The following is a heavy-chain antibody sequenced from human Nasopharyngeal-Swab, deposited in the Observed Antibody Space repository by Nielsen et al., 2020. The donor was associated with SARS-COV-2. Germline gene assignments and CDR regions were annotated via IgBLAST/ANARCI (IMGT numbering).Heavy chain of an antibody. D-gene: IGHD4-17*01. CDR3: ARGDRATVTTWSYYYYGMDV. Sequence: GSLRLSCAVYGGSFSGYYWSWIRQPPGKGLEWIGEINHSGSTNYNPSLKSRVTISVDTSKNQFSLKLSSVTAADTAVYYCARGDRATVTTWSYYYYGMDVWGQGTTVTVSS. CDR1: GGSFSGYY. J-gene: IGHJ6*02. V-gene: IGHV4-34*01. CDR2: INHSGST.